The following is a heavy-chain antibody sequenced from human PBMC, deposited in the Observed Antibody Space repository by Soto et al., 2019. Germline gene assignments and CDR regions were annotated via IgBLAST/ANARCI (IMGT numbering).Heavy chain of an antibody. CDR2: INACNGNT. V-gene: IGHV1-3*01. CDR3: ARRPRYCSGGSCDSDADYFDY. D-gene: IGHD2-15*01. CDR1: GYTFTSYA. J-gene: IGHJ4*02. Sequence: QVQLVQSGAEVKKPGASVKVSCKASGYTFTSYAMHWVRQAPGQRLEWMGWINACNGNTKYSQKFQGRVTITRDTSAGTAYMELSSLRAEDTAVYYCARRPRYCSGGSCDSDADYFDYWGQGTVVTVSS.